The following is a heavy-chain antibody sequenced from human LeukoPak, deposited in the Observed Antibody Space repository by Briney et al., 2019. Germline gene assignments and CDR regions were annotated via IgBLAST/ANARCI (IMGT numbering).Heavy chain of an antibody. CDR2: MYYSGNT. CDR1: GGSISSRSYY. Sequence: SSETLSLTCTVSGGSISSRSYYWGWIRQPPGKGLEWIGSMYYSGNTYYNPSLKSRVTISVDTSKNQFSLKLSSVTAADTAVYYCARGTGPRPFDYWGQGTLVTVSS. CDR3: ARGTGPRPFDY. D-gene: IGHD1-14*01. J-gene: IGHJ4*02. V-gene: IGHV4-39*07.